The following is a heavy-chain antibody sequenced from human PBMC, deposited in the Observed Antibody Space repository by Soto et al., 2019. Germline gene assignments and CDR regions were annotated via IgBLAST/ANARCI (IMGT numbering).Heavy chain of an antibody. CDR3: ARDVHSRYFDL. Sequence: QVQLVESGGGVVHPGRSLRLSCAASGFTFTYSGMHWVRQAPGKGLEWVAVIWYDGNNEYYADSVKGRFTIFRDNSRNTLYLQMNSLRAEDTAVYYCARDVHSRYFDLRGRGTLVTVSS. CDR1: GFTFTYSG. CDR2: IWYDGNNE. J-gene: IGHJ2*01. V-gene: IGHV3-33*01. D-gene: IGHD1-26*01.